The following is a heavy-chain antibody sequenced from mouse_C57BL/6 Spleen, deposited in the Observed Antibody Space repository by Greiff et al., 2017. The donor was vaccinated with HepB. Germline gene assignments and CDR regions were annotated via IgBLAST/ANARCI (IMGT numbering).Heavy chain of an antibody. CDR2: ISSGSSTI. CDR3: ATLTGTEAY. V-gene: IGHV5-17*01. D-gene: IGHD4-1*01. J-gene: IGHJ3*01. Sequence: DVQLVESGGGLVKPGGSLKLSCAASGFTFSDYGMHWVRQAPEKGLEWVAYISSGSSTIYYADTVKGRFTISRDNAKNTLFLQMTSLRSEDTAMYYCATLTGTEAYWGQGTLVTVSA. CDR1: GFTFSDYG.